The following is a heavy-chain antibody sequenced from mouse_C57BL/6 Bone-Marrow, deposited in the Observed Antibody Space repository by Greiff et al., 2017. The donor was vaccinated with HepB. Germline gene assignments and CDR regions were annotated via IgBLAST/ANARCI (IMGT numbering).Heavy chain of an antibody. D-gene: IGHD1-1*02. CDR3: TRSMAD. CDR1: GYTFTSYW. J-gene: IGHJ3*01. Sequence: EVQVVESGTVLARPGASVKMSCKTSGYTFTSYWMHWVKQRPGQGLEWIGAIYPGNSDTSYNQKFKGKAKLTAVTSASTAYMELSSLTNEDSAVYYCTRSMADWGQGTLVTVSA. V-gene: IGHV1-5*01. CDR2: IYPGNSDT.